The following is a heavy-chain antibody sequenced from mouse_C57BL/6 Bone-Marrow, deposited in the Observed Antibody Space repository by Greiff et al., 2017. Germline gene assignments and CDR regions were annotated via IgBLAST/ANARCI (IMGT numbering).Heavy chain of an antibody. CDR2: IDPENGDT. CDR3: TTVYYFDY. Sequence: VQLQQSGAELVRPGASVKLSCTASGFNFKDDYMHWVKQRPEQGLEWIGWIDPENGDTEYASKFQGKATITADTSSNTAYLQLSSLTSEDTAVYYCTTVYYFDYWGQGTTLTVSS. CDR1: GFNFKDDY. J-gene: IGHJ2*01. V-gene: IGHV14-4*01.